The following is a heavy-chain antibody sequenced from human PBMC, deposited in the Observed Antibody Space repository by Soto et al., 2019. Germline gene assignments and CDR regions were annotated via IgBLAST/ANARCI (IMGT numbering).Heavy chain of an antibody. V-gene: IGHV1-3*01. D-gene: IGHD2-2*01. CDR3: AGGVENIVVVLDVFGYYGMDV. J-gene: IGHJ6*02. CDR2: INAGNGNT. Sequence: ASVKVSCKASGYSFTSYAIYWVRQAPGQRLEWMGWINAGNGNTKYSQKLQGRVTFTGDTSASTAHMELSSLRSEDTAVYFCAGGVENIVVVLDVFGYYGMDVWG. CDR1: GYSFTSYA.